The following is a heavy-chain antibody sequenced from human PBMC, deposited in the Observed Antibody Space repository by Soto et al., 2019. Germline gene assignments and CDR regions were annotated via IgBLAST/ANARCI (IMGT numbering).Heavy chain of an antibody. J-gene: IGHJ4*02. D-gene: IGHD2-15*01. CDR3: ARGKSPRYCSGGSCSIFDY. CDR2: MNPNSGNT. Sequence: ASVKVSCKSSGYTFTGYDINWVRQATGQGLEWMGWMNPNSGNTGYAQKFQGRVTMTRNTSISTAYMELSSLRSEDTAVYYCARGKSPRYCSGGSCSIFDYWGQGTLVTVSS. V-gene: IGHV1-8*01. CDR1: GYTFTGYD.